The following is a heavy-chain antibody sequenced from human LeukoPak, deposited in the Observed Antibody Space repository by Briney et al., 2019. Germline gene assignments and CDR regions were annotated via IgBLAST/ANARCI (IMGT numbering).Heavy chain of an antibody. D-gene: IGHD3-22*01. CDR3: ARGRAKVVVITPYYFDY. V-gene: IGHV4-34*01. J-gene: IGHJ4*02. CDR2: INHSGST. CDR1: GGSFSGYY. Sequence: SETLSLTCAVYGGSFSGYYWSWIRQPPGKGLEWIGEINHSGSTNYNPSLKSRVIISVDTSKNQFSLKLSSVTAADTAVYYCARGRAKVVVITPYYFDYWGQGTLVTVSS.